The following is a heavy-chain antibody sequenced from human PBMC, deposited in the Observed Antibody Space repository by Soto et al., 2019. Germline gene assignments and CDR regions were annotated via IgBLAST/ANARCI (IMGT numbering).Heavy chain of an antibody. Sequence: SETLSLTCTVSGGSISSYYWSWIRQPPGKGLEWIGYIYYSGSTNYNPSLKSRVTISVDTSKNQFSLKLSSVTAADTAVYYCASSTVDYYYYGMDVWGQGTTVTVSS. D-gene: IGHD4-17*01. J-gene: IGHJ6*02. CDR3: ASSTVDYYYYGMDV. CDR2: IYYSGST. V-gene: IGHV4-59*01. CDR1: GGSISSYY.